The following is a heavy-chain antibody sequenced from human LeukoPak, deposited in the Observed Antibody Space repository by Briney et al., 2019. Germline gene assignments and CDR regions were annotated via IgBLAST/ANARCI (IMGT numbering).Heavy chain of an antibody. V-gene: IGHV1-46*01. J-gene: IGHJ4*02. D-gene: IGHD5-12*01. Sequence: ASVKVSCKASGYTFTSYYMHWVRQAPGQGLEWMGIINPSGGSTSYAQKFQGRVTMTRDTSTSTVYVELSSLRSEDTAVYYCASSESGYDPSFDYWGQGTLVTVSS. CDR3: ASSESGYDPSFDY. CDR2: INPSGGST. CDR1: GYTFTSYY.